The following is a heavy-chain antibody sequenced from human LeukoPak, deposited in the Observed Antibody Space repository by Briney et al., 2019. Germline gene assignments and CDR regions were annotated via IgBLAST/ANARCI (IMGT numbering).Heavy chain of an antibody. CDR2: IIPIFGTA. V-gene: IGHV1-69*13. D-gene: IGHD1-14*01. CDR3: ARPGHYYYGMDV. CDR1: GGTFSSYA. J-gene: IGHJ6*02. Sequence: ASVKVSCKASGGTFSSYAISWVRQAPGQGLEWMGGIIPIFGTANYAQKFQGRVTITADESTSTAYMELSSLRSEDTAVYYCARPGHYYYGMDVWGQGTLVTVSS.